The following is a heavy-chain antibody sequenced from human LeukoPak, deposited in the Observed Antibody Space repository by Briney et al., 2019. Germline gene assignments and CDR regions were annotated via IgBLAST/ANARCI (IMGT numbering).Heavy chain of an antibody. D-gene: IGHD4-23*01. CDR1: GGSFSGYY. CDR3: ATHYGGFQH. V-gene: IGHV4-34*01. J-gene: IGHJ1*01. CDR2: INHSGST. Sequence: SETLSLTCAVYGGSFSGYYWSWIRQPPGKGLEWIGEINHSGSTNYNPSLKSRVTISVDTSKNQFSLKLSSVTAADTAVYYCATHYGGFQHWGQGTLVTVSS.